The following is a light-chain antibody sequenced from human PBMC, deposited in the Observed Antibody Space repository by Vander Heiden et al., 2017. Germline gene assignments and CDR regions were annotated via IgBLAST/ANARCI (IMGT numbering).Light chain of an antibody. Sequence: SYVLTKPPSVSVAPGQTAKITCGGKNIGSKSVHWYQQRPGQAPVLVVYDDSDRPSGIPERFSGSNSGNAATLTISRVEAGDEADYYCQVWDSTTDHHVFATGTKVTVL. CDR3: QVWDSTTDHHV. CDR1: NIGSKS. CDR2: DDS. J-gene: IGLJ1*01. V-gene: IGLV3-21*02.